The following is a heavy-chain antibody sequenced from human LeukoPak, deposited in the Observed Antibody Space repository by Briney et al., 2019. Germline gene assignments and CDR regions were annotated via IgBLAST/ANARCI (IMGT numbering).Heavy chain of an antibody. CDR1: GFTFSSYW. V-gene: IGHV3-7*01. Sequence: GGSLRLSCAASGFTFSSYWMSWVRQATGKGLEWVANIKQDGSEKYYVDSVKGRFTISRDNAKNSLYLQMNSLRAEDTAVYYCARLPSTVAGWFDYWGQGTLVTVSS. J-gene: IGHJ4*02. D-gene: IGHD6-19*01. CDR3: ARLPSTVAGWFDY. CDR2: IKQDGSEK.